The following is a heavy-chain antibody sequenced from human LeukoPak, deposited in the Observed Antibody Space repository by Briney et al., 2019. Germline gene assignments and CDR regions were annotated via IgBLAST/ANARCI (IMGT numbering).Heavy chain of an antibody. CDR3: ARSSQWLLPKNAFDI. CDR1: GGSFSGYY. V-gene: IGHV4-34*01. J-gene: IGHJ3*02. Sequence: PSETLSLTCAVYGGSFSGYYWSWIRQPPGKGLEWIGEINHSGSTNYNPSLKSRVTISVDTSKNQFSLKLSSVTAADTAVYYCARSSQWLLPKNAFDIWGQGTMVTVSS. CDR2: INHSGST. D-gene: IGHD3-22*01.